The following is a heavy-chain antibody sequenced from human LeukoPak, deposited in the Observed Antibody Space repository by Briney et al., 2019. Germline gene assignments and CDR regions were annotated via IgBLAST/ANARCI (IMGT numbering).Heavy chain of an antibody. CDR3: AKDTVVVVAATSAYDY. J-gene: IGHJ4*02. CDR1: GFTFSSYA. Sequence: GGSLRLSCAVSGFTFSSYAMSWVRQAPGKGLEWVSAISGSGGGTYYADSVKGRFTISRDNSKNTLYLQMNSLRAEDTAVYYCAKDTVVVVAATSAYDYWGQGTLVTGSS. D-gene: IGHD2-15*01. V-gene: IGHV3-23*01. CDR2: ISGSGGGT.